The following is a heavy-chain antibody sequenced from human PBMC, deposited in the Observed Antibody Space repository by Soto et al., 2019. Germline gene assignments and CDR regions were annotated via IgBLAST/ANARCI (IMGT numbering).Heavy chain of an antibody. CDR3: ARGQAFWTGYYRMPYYFDY. V-gene: IGHV4-61*01. CDR1: DGSVSSGSYY. D-gene: IGHD3-3*01. Sequence: TSETLSLTCTVSDGSVSSGSYYWSWIRQPPGKGPEYIGYLYYSGSTNYDPSLKSRVTISVDTPKNQFSLELTSVTAADTAVYYCARGQAFWTGYYRMPYYFDYWGQGTLVTSPQ. J-gene: IGHJ4*02. CDR2: LYYSGST.